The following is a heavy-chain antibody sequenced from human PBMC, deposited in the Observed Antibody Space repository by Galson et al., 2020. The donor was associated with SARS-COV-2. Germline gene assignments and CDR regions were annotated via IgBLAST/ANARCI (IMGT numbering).Heavy chain of an antibody. D-gene: IGHD2-15*01. V-gene: IGHV4-34*01. Sequence: SETLSLTCAVYGESFSDYHWSWIRQSPEKGLEWIGEVNLSLGGSTNSNPSLKSRVTISVDTSKNQFSLKLTSVTAADTGVYYCARSASPAASDAYLMWGQGTKVTASS. J-gene: IGHJ3*02. CDR3: ARSASPAASDAYLM. CDR2: VNLSLGGST. CDR1: GESFSDYH.